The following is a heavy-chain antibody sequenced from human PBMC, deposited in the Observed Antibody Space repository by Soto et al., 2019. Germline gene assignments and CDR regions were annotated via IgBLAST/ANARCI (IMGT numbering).Heavy chain of an antibody. J-gene: IGHJ6*02. CDR1: GFTFTWYR. V-gene: IGHV3-21*01. Sequence: GXLRLSCAASGFTFTWYRMNWVRQAPGKGLEWVASISTRSDIYYADSVKGRFTISRDNAKNSVSLQMNSLRAEDTAVYYCAREETAWPLAYGLDVWGQGTTVTVSS. CDR3: AREETAWPLAYGLDV. D-gene: IGHD2-21*02. CDR2: ISTRSDI.